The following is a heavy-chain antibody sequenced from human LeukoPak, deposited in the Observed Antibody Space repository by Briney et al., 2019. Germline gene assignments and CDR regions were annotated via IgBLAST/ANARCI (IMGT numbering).Heavy chain of an antibody. J-gene: IGHJ4*02. CDR1: GYTLTELS. D-gene: IGHD3-9*01. CDR2: FDPEDGET. V-gene: IGHV1-24*01. Sequence: ASVKVSCKVSGYTLTELSMHWVRQAPGKGLEWMAGFDPEDGETIYAQKFQGRVTMTEDTSTDTAYMELSSLRSEDTAVYYCATVPSPTGSMTYYFDYWGQGTLVTVSS. CDR3: ATVPSPTGSMTYYFDY.